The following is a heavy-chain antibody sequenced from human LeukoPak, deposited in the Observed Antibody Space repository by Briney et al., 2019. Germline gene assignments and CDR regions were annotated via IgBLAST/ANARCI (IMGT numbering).Heavy chain of an antibody. V-gene: IGHV4-34*01. D-gene: IGHD1-26*01. CDR3: ARSIVGATYTIDY. CDR2: INHSGST. CDR1: GGSFSGYY. Sequence: SETLSLTCAVYGGSFSGYYWSWIRQPPGKGLEWIGEINHSGSTNYNPSLKSRVIISVDTSKNQFSLKLSSVTAADTAVYYCARSIVGATYTIDYWGQGTLVTVSS. J-gene: IGHJ4*02.